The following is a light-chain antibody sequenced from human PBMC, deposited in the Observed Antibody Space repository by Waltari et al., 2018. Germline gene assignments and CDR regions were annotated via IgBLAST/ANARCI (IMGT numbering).Light chain of an antibody. CDR3: QVWDSNNDHAFWV. CDR2: SDT. J-gene: IGLJ3*02. V-gene: IGLV3-21*04. Sequence: VLTQPPSVSVAPGETASIACGGNNIGIRSVHWYQQKPGQAPVLVIYSDTDRPSGIPERFSGSNSGNTATLTISRVEAGDEADYYCQVWDSNNDHAFWVFGGGTNLTVL. CDR1: NIGIRS.